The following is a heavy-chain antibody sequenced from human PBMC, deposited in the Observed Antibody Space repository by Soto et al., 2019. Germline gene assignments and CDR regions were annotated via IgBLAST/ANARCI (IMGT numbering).Heavy chain of an antibody. Sequence: ASVKVSCKASGYTFTSYAMHWVLQAPGQRLEWMGWINAGNGNTKYSQKFQGRVTITRDTSASTAYMELSSLRSEDTAVYYCARVDEGCSGGSCYAIDYYYYGMDVWGQGTTVTVSS. J-gene: IGHJ6*02. CDR3: ARVDEGCSGGSCYAIDYYYYGMDV. CDR1: GYTFTSYA. V-gene: IGHV1-3*01. CDR2: INAGNGNT. D-gene: IGHD2-15*01.